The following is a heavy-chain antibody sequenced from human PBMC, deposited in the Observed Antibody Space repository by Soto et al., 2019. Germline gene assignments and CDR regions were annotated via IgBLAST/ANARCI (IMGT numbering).Heavy chain of an antibody. CDR1: CGSISSSNW. CDR2: IYHSGST. D-gene: IGHD1-26*01. V-gene: IGHV4-4*02. CDR3: ERTFNSDQLYYYYGMDV. J-gene: IGHJ6*02. Sequence: SETLSLTCAVSCGSISSSNWWSWVRQPPGKGLEWIGEIYHSGSTNYNPSLKSRVTISVDKSKNQFSLKLSSVTAADTAVYYCERTFNSDQLYYYYGMDVWRQGTTVT.